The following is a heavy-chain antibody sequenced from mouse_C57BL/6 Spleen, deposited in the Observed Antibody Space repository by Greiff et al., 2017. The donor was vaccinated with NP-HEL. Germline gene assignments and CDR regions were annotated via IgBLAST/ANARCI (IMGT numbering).Heavy chain of an antibody. V-gene: IGHV5-9*01. CDR3: ARQFGAMDY. J-gene: IGHJ4*01. CDR2: ISGGGGNT. CDR1: GFTFSSYT. Sequence: EVHLVESGGGLVKPGGSLKLSCAASGFTFSSYTMSWVRQTPEKRLEWVATISGGGGNTYYPDSVKGRFTISRDNAKNTLYLQMSSLRSEDTALYYCARQFGAMDYWGQGTSVTVSS.